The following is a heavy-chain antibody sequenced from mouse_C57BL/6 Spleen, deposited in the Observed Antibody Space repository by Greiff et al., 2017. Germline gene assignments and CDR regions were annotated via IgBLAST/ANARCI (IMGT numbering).Heavy chain of an antibody. V-gene: IGHV1-58*01. Sequence: EVQLQESGAELVRPGSSVKMSCKTSGYTFTSYGINWVKQRPGQGLEWIGYIYLGNGYTEYNEKFKGKATLTSDTSSSTAYLQRSSLTTDEAAIYFCARTEVGFAYWGQGTILTVS. CDR2: IYLGNGYT. J-gene: IGHJ2*01. CDR1: GYTFTSYG. CDR3: ARTEVGFAY.